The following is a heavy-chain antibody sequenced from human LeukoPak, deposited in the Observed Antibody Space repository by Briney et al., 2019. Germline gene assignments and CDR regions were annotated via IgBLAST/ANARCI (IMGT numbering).Heavy chain of an antibody. CDR2: KFSHDGST. D-gene: IGHD3-10*01. Sequence: ASVKVSCKTSGYSFNSHHVHWVRQAPGQGLEWMGVKFSHDGSTSTAQKFQGRVTLTRDTSTSTVGMELSSLRSEDTAVYYCARTMVRGVIPYYYYGMDVWGQGTTVTVSS. J-gene: IGHJ6*02. V-gene: IGHV1-46*02. CDR3: ARTMVRGVIPYYYYGMDV. CDR1: GYSFNSHH.